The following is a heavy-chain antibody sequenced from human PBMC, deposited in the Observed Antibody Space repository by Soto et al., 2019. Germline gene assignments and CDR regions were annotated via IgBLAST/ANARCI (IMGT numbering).Heavy chain of an antibody. Sequence: QVQLVQSGAEVKKPGSSVKVSCKASGGTFSSDAISWVRQAPGQGLEWMGGIIPIFGTANYAQKFQGRVTITADESTGTAYMELSSLRSEDTAVYYCARGDSAGLLWFGEDVDFDIWVQGTMITVSS. CDR3: ARGDSAGLLWFGEDVDFDI. CDR1: GGTFSSDA. D-gene: IGHD3-10*01. V-gene: IGHV1-69*01. J-gene: IGHJ3*02. CDR2: IIPIFGTA.